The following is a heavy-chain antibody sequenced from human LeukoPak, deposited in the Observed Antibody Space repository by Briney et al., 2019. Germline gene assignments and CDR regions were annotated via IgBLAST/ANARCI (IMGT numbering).Heavy chain of an antibody. CDR3: AKTKAYDYVWGSYRTNYFDY. Sequence: GGSLRLSCAASGFTFSSYAMSWVRQAPGKGLEWVSAISGSGGNTYYADSVKGRFTISRDNSKNTLYLQMNSLRAEDTAVYYCAKTKAYDYVWGSYRTNYFDYWGQGTLVTVSS. CDR1: GFTFSSYA. CDR2: ISGSGGNT. D-gene: IGHD3-16*02. J-gene: IGHJ4*02. V-gene: IGHV3-23*01.